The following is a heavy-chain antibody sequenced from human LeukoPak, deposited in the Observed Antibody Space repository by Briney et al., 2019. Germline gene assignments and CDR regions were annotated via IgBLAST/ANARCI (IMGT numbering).Heavy chain of an antibody. D-gene: IGHD6-6*01. CDR1: GYTFTGYY. CDR2: INPNSGGT. J-gene: IGHJ4*02. V-gene: IGHV1-2*02. Sequence: ASVKVSCKASGYTFTGYYMHWVRQAPGQGLEWMGWINPNSGGTNYAQKFQGRVTVTRDTSITTAYMGLSRLRSDDTAVYYCARARLSVPYYFDYWGQGSLVTVSS. CDR3: ARARLSVPYYFDY.